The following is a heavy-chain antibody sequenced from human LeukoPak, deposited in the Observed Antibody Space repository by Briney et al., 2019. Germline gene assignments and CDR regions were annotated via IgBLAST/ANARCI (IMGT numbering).Heavy chain of an antibody. J-gene: IGHJ6*03. CDR3: ARDSPTRITMVRGVYYYYYYMDV. Sequence: SETLSLTCTVSGGSISSYYWSWIRQPPGKGLEWIGYIYYSGSTNYNPSLKSRVTISVDTSKNQFSLKLSSVTAADTAVYYCARDSPTRITMVRGVYYYYYYMDVWGKGTTVTVSS. CDR1: GGSISSYY. D-gene: IGHD3-10*01. V-gene: IGHV4-59*01. CDR2: IYYSGST.